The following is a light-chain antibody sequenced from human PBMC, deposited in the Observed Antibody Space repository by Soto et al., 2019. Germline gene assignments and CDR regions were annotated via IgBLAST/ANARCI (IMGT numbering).Light chain of an antibody. J-gene: IGKJ1*01. V-gene: IGKV3-15*01. Sequence: EIVMTQSPATLSVSPGERATLSCRASQSVSSNLAWYQQKPGQAPRLLMYGASTRATGIPARFSGSGSGTEFTLTISSLQSEDFAVYYCQQYSDWPPLTFGQGTKVEIK. CDR3: QQYSDWPPLT. CDR1: QSVSSN. CDR2: GAS.